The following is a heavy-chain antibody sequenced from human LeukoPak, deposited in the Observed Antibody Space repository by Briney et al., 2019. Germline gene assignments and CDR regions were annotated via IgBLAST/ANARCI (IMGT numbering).Heavy chain of an antibody. CDR2: IYHSGST. V-gene: IGHV4-30-2*01. J-gene: IGHJ4*02. CDR3: ARNDYGFWSGYYGREDY. D-gene: IGHD3-3*01. Sequence: SGTLSLTCTVSGGSISSGGYYWSWIRQPPGKGLEWIGYIYHSGSTYYNPSLKSRVTISVDRSKNQFSLKLSSVTAADTAVYYCARNDYGFWSGYYGREDYWGQGTLVTVSS. CDR1: GGSISSGGYY.